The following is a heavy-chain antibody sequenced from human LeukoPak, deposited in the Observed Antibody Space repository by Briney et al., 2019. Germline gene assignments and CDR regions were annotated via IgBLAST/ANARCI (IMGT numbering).Heavy chain of an antibody. Sequence: ASVKVSCKTSGYTFTYYYLHWVRQAPGQGLEWMGIINPGGNFTSYAQKFQGRVTMTRDTSTSTVYLELRTLRSEDTAMYYCVRGNTAGPSDYWGQGTLLTVSS. CDR1: GYTFTYYY. CDR2: INPGGNFT. CDR3: VRGNTAGPSDY. J-gene: IGHJ4*02. V-gene: IGHV1-46*01. D-gene: IGHD2-2*02.